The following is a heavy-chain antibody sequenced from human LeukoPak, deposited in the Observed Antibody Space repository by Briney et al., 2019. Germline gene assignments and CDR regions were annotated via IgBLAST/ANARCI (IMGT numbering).Heavy chain of an antibody. Sequence: GGSLRLSCAASGFTFDDYGMSWVRQAPGKGLEWVSGINWNGGSTGYADSVKGRFTISRDNAKNSLYLQMNSLRAEDTALYHCVRGLRFGESYNWFDPWGQGTLVTVSS. CDR3: VRGLRFGESYNWFDP. V-gene: IGHV3-20*01. CDR1: GFTFDDYG. J-gene: IGHJ5*02. D-gene: IGHD3-10*01. CDR2: INWNGGST.